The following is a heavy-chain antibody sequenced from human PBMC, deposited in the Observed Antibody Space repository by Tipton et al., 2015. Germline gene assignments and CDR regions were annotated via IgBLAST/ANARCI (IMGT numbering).Heavy chain of an antibody. D-gene: IGHD2-2*01. CDR2: IYYSGSP. CDR1: GGSISSSRYY. J-gene: IGHJ4*02. Sequence: LRLSCTVSGGSISSSRYYWGWIRQPPGKGLEWIGSIYYSGSPTYNPSLTSRITMSVDTSKKQFSLKLNSVTAADTAVYYCARVGGYCTSITCYDYFDYWGQGILVTVSS. V-gene: IGHV4-39*07. CDR3: ARVGGYCTSITCYDYFDY.